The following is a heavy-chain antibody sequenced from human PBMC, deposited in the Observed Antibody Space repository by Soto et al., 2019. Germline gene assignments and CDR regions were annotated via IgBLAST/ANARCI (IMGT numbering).Heavy chain of an antibody. CDR2: INAGNGNT. Sequence: ASVKVSCKASGYTFTNYAMHWVRQAPGQRLEWMGWINAGNGNTKYSQKFQGRVTITRDTSASTAYMELSSLRSEDTAVYYCARVSGYYLPDDRDQGTLVTVSS. D-gene: IGHD5-12*01. CDR3: ARVSGYYLPDD. CDR1: GYTFTNYA. V-gene: IGHV1-3*01. J-gene: IGHJ4*02.